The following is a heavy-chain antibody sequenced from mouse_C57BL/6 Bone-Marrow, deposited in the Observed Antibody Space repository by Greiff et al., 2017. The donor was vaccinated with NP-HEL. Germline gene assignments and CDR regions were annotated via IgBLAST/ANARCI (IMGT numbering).Heavy chain of an antibody. CDR3: TRWLLRGVYYAMDY. Sequence: DVKLQESGAELVRPGASVKLSCTASGFNIKDDYMHWVKQRPEQGLEWIGWIDPENGDTEYASKFQGKATITADTSSNTAYLQLSSLTSEDTAVYYCTRWLLRGVYYAMDYWGQGTSVTVSS. CDR2: IDPENGDT. J-gene: IGHJ4*01. CDR1: GFNIKDDY. V-gene: IGHV14-4*01. D-gene: IGHD2-3*01.